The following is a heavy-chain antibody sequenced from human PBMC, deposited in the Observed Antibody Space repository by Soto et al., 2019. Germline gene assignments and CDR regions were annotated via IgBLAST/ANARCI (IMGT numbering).Heavy chain of an antibody. V-gene: IGHV4-30-4*01. J-gene: IGHJ5*02. Sequence: PSETLSLTCTVSGGSISSGDYYWSWIRQPPGKGLEWIGYIYYSGSTYYNPSLKSRVTISVDTSKSQFSLKLSSVTAADTAVYYCARGARLGVVVVAANWFDPWGQGTLVTVSS. CDR3: ARGARLGVVVVAANWFDP. D-gene: IGHD2-15*01. CDR1: GGSISSGDYY. CDR2: IYYSGST.